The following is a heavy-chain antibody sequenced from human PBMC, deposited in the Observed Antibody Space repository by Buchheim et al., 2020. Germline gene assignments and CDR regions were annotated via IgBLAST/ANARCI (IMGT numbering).Heavy chain of an antibody. D-gene: IGHD1-26*01. V-gene: IGHV3-23*04. Sequence: VQLVESGGGLVKPGGSLRLSCAASGFIFSSYVMSWVRQAPGKGLEWVSGISGSGGGTYYADSVKGRFTISRDNSKNTLYLQMNSLRVEDTAVYYCAKEIVGATVDSWGQGTL. J-gene: IGHJ4*02. CDR1: GFIFSSYV. CDR3: AKEIVGATVDS. CDR2: ISGSGGGT.